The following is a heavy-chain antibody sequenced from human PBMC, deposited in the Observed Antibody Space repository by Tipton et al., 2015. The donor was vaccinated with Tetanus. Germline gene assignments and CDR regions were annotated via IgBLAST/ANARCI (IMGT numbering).Heavy chain of an antibody. J-gene: IGHJ2*01. CDR3: AREPGDYWYFDL. CDR1: GGSISSGGYY. CDR2: IYTSGST. V-gene: IGHV4-61*02. Sequence: TLSLTCTVSGGSISSGGYYWSWIRQPAGKGLEWIGRIYTSGSTNYNPSLKSRVTMPVDTSKNQFSLKLSSVTAADTAVYYCAREPGDYWYFDLWGRGTLVTVSS. D-gene: IGHD2-21*01.